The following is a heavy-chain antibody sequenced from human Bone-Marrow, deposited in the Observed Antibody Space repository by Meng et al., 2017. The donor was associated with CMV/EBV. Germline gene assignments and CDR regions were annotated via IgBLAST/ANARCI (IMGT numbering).Heavy chain of an antibody. CDR1: GYTFTSYD. CDR2: IIPIFGTA. D-gene: IGHD3-10*01. J-gene: IGHJ6*02. V-gene: IGHV1-69*05. CDR3: ARGLWFGELSPTYYYYYGMDV. Sequence: SLKLSCKASGYTFTSYDIDWVRQAPGQGLEWMVGIIPIFGTANYAQKFQGRVTITTDESTSTAYMELSSLRSEDTAVYYGARGLWFGELSPTYYYYYGMDVWGQGTTVTVSS.